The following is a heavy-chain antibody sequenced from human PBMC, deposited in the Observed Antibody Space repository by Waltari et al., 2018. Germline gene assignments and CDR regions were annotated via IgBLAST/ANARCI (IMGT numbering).Heavy chain of an antibody. Sequence: QVQLVESGGGVVQPGGSLRLSCAASGFTFSSYGMRWVRQAPGKGLEWVAFIRYDGSNKYYADSVKGRFTISRDNSKNTLYLQMNSLRAEDTAVYYCATQGSGSLNYYYGMDVWGQGTTVTVSS. CDR2: IRYDGSNK. CDR3: ATQGSGSLNYYYGMDV. D-gene: IGHD3-10*01. V-gene: IGHV3-30*02. J-gene: IGHJ6*02. CDR1: GFTFSSYG.